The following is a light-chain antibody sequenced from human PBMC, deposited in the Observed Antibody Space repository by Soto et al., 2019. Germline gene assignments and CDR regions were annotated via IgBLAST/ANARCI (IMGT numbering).Light chain of an antibody. CDR2: DVS. CDR3: CSYAGNYV. V-gene: IGLV2-11*01. CDR1: SSDVGGYNY. J-gene: IGLJ1*01. Sequence: QSALTQPRSVSGSPGQSVTISCTGTSSDVGGYNYVSWYQQHPGKAPKLMIYDVSKRPSGVPDRFSGSKSGNTASLTISGLQAEDEADYYCCSYAGNYVFGTGIKLTVL.